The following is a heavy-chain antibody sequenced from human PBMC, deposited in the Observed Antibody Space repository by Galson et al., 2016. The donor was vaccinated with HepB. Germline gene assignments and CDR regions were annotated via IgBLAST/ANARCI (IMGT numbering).Heavy chain of an antibody. V-gene: IGHV2-70*04. CDR2: IDWDDDK. CDR1: GFSLTTTAMR. CDR3: ERSRHCLVGRCPNYFDY. Sequence: PALVKPTQTLTLTCTFSGFSLTTTAMRVYWIRQLPGKALEWLARIDWDDDKFYNTSLKTSLTLSKDTSKNQVVLTGTNMDPVDTATYYCERSRHCLVGRCPNYFDYWGQGTLVTVSS. J-gene: IGHJ4*02. D-gene: IGHD2-15*01.